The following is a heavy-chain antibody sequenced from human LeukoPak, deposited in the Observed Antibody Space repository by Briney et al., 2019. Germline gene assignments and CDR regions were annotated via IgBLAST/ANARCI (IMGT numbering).Heavy chain of an antibody. CDR3: ARAPPSSWDTYFDY. V-gene: IGHV3-48*01. D-gene: IGHD1-26*01. CDR2: ISSSSSTI. J-gene: IGHJ4*02. CDR1: GFTVNSND. Sequence: PGGSLRLSCAASGFTVNSNDMSWVRQAPGKGLEWVSYISSSSSTIYYADSVKGRFTISRDNAKNSLYLQMNSLRAEDTAVYYCARAPPSSWDTYFDYWGQGTLVTVSS.